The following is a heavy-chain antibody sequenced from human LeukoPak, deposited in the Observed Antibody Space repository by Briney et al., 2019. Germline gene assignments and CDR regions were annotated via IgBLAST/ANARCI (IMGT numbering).Heavy chain of an antibody. CDR3: ARGRGGATTGFDH. Sequence: GASVKVSCKASGYTFTGYYMHWVRQAPGQGLEWMGWINPNSGGTNYAQKFQGRVTMTRDNSISTAYMELSSLRSDDTAIYYCARGRGGATTGFDHWGQGTLVTVSS. V-gene: IGHV1-2*02. CDR1: GYTFTGYY. D-gene: IGHD1-26*01. CDR2: INPNSGGT. J-gene: IGHJ4*02.